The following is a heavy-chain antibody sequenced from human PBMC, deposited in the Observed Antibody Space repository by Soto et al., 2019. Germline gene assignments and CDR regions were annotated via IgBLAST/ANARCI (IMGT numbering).Heavy chain of an antibody. CDR1: GYTFSDYY. CDR3: ARGGEFCSTGSCNSSLGDAFDV. Sequence: QVQLVQSGAEVKKPGASMKVSCKASGYTFSDYYMHWVRQAPGQGLECMGWSSPNNGATNYAQKFQDRVTMTREAYITTDYMELSRLRSDDTAVYYCARGGEFCSTGSCNSSLGDAFDVWGQGTTVTVSS. D-gene: IGHD2-15*01. V-gene: IGHV1-2*02. J-gene: IGHJ3*01. CDR2: SSPNNGAT.